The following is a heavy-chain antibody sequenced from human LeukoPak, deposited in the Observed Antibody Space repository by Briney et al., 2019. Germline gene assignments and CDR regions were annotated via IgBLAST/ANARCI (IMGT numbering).Heavy chain of an antibody. Sequence: NSGGSLRLSCAASGFTFSSYSMNWVRQAPGKGLEWASSISSSSSYIYYADSVKGRFTISRDNAKNSLYLQMNSLRAEDTAVYYCARGATMVRGVIMGLSYWGQGTLVTVSS. CDR2: ISSSSSYI. J-gene: IGHJ4*02. CDR3: ARGATMVRGVIMGLSY. CDR1: GFTFSSYS. V-gene: IGHV3-21*01. D-gene: IGHD3-10*01.